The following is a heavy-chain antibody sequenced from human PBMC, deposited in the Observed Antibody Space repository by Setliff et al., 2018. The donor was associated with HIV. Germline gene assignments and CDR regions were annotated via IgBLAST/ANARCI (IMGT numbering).Heavy chain of an antibody. CDR1: GFAFDNYC. D-gene: IGHD1-26*01. V-gene: IGHV3-23*01. Sequence: PGGSLRLSGAASGFAFDNYCMTWVRQAQGKGLEWVSAIGGSTGSTYYAYSVKGRFTISTDNSKNTLYLQMNSLRAEDTAVYYCAKPLTQWGVSPYHYAVDVWGQGTTVTVSS. CDR3: AKPLTQWGVSPYHYAVDV. J-gene: IGHJ6*02. CDR2: IGGSTGST.